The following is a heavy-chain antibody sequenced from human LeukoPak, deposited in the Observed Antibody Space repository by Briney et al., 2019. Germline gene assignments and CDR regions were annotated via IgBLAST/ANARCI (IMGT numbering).Heavy chain of an antibody. CDR2: IIPILGIA. CDR3: ARDPTSSGWYGTTIDY. D-gene: IGHD6-19*01. J-gene: IGHJ4*02. Sequence: GASVKVSCKASGGTFSSYAISWVRQAPGQGLEWMGRIIPILGIANYAQKFQGRVTITADKSTSTAYMELSSLRSEDTAVYYCARDPTSSGWYGTTIDYWGQGTLVTVSS. V-gene: IGHV1-69*04. CDR1: GGTFSSYA.